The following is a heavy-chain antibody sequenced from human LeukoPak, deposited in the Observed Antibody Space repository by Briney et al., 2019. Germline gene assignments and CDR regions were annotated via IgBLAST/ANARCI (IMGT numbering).Heavy chain of an antibody. CDR1: GGSINSYY. Sequence: PSETLSLTCTVSGGSINSYYWGWVRQPAGKGLEWIGRINTSGNTKYNPSLESRVTMSVDKSKNQFSLKLSSVTAADTAVYYCARATSVYDLSPKYYYYMDVWGKGTTVTVSS. D-gene: IGHD3-3*01. V-gene: IGHV4-4*07. CDR2: INTSGNT. J-gene: IGHJ6*03. CDR3: ARATSVYDLSPKYYYYMDV.